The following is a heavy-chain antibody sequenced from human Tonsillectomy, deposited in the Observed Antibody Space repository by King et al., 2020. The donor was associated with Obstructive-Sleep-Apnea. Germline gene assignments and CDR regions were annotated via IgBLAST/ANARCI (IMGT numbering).Heavy chain of an antibody. D-gene: IGHD6-13*01. J-gene: IGHJ6*02. Sequence: VQLVESGGGVVQPGRSLRLSCAASGFTFSSYGMHWVRQAPGKGLEWVAVIWYDGSNKYYADSVKGRFTISRDNSKNTLYLQMNTLRAEDTAVYYCTRVRGQSSRLYYYYAMDVWGQGTTVTVSS. CDR3: TRVRGQSSRLYYYYAMDV. CDR2: IWYDGSNK. V-gene: IGHV3-33*01. CDR1: GFTFSSYG.